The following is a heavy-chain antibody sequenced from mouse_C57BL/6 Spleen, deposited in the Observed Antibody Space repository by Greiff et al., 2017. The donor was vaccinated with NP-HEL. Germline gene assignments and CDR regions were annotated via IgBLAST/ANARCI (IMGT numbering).Heavy chain of an antibody. D-gene: IGHD1-1*01. CDR1: GYTFTSYW. J-gene: IGHJ3*01. V-gene: IGHV1-64*01. CDR3: ASPYYCSFWFAY. Sequence: QVQLQQPGAELVKPGASVKLSCKASGYTFTSYWMHWVKQRPGQGLEWIGMIHPNSGSTNYNEKFKSKATLTVDKSSSTAYMQLSSLTSEDSAVYYCASPYYCSFWFAYWGQGTLVTVSA. CDR2: IHPNSGST.